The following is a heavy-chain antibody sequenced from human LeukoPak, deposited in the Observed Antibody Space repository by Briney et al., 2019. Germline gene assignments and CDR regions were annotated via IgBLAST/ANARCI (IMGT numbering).Heavy chain of an antibody. CDR1: GGSISSSSYY. J-gene: IGHJ5*02. CDR3: ARRPYYGPRWFDP. V-gene: IGHV4-39*01. D-gene: IGHD3-10*01. Sequence: SETLSLTCTVSGGSISSSSYYWGWIRQPPGKGLEWIGSIYYSGSTYYNPSLKSRVTISVDTSKNQFSLKLSSVTPADTAVYYCARRPYYGPRWFDPWGQGTLVTVSS. CDR2: IYYSGST.